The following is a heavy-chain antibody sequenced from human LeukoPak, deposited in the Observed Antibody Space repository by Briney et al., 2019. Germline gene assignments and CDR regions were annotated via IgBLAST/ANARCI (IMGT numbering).Heavy chain of an antibody. CDR1: GFTFSSYG. V-gene: IGHV3-30*18. Sequence: QPGRSLRLSCAASGFTFSSYGMHWVRQAPGKGLEWVAVISYDGSNKYYADSVKGRFTISRDNSKNTLYLQMNSLRAEDTAVYYCAKDGVRFGDDPYYFDYWGQGTLVTVSS. J-gene: IGHJ4*02. D-gene: IGHD3-10*01. CDR2: ISYDGSNK. CDR3: AKDGVRFGDDPYYFDY.